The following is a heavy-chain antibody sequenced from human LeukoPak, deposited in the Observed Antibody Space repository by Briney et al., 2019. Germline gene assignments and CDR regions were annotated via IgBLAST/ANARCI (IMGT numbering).Heavy chain of an antibody. D-gene: IGHD2-15*01. Sequence: GGSLRLSCAASGFTFSSFAMNWVRQAPGKGLEWVSTISGDGTDKYFADSVKGRFTISRDNSKSTVSLQMNSLRVEDMAVYYCAKGGHYSFFDYWGQGTLVTVSS. CDR1: GFTFSSFA. J-gene: IGHJ4*02. V-gene: IGHV3-23*01. CDR3: AKGGHYSFFDY. CDR2: ISGDGTDK.